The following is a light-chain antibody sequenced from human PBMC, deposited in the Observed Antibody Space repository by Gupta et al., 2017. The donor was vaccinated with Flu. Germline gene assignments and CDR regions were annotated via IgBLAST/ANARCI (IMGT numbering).Light chain of an antibody. J-gene: IGLJ2*01. CDR3: YSRDSTDNHQVV. CDR1: SLRNSY. V-gene: IGLV3-19*01. CDR2: AKN. Sequence: SYELTQYPAMSVAFGQTVRITCQGDSLRNSYANWYQQQPGQAPVLIIYAKNIRPSGIPDRFSGCSTGNTASLIITGGLEEDDADYYCYSRDSTDNHQVVFGGGTKLTV.